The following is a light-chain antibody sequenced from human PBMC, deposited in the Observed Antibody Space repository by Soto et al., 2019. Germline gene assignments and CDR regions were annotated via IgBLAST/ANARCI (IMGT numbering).Light chain of an antibody. J-gene: IGKJ2*01. CDR3: QHYINSPPYT. V-gene: IGKV3D-15*01. CDR2: GAF. CDR1: QSVASS. Sequence: EIVVTQSPYTLSVSPGDRAALPCRTSQSVASSLAWYQQKPGQAPRLLIYGAFSRAAGIPARFTGSGSGTEFTLTISSLQSEDFAVYYCQHYINSPPYTFGQGTKLEIK.